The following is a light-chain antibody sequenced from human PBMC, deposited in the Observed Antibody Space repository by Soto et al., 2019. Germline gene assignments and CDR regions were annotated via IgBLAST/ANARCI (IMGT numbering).Light chain of an antibody. V-gene: IGKV3-20*01. Sequence: DIVLTQSPGTLSLSPGERATLSCRASQSVRSTSLAWYQQKPGQAPRLLIYGASTRATGIPARFSGSGSGTELTLTISSLQSEDFAVYYCQQCGSSPWTFGQGTKVDI. J-gene: IGKJ1*01. CDR2: GAS. CDR3: QQCGSSPWT. CDR1: QSVRSTS.